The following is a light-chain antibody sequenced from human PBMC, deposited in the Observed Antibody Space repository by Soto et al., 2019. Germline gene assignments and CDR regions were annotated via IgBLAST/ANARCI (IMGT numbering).Light chain of an antibody. CDR1: QSVSSD. CDR2: GAS. J-gene: IGKJ4*01. CDR3: QQYNDWPLT. V-gene: IGKV3-15*01. Sequence: EVVMTQSPATLSVSPGERLTLSCRASQSVSSDLAWYQQKPGQAPRLLIYGASPRATGIPARFSGSGSGTEFTLNISSLQSEDFAVYYCQQYNDWPLTFGGGTKVEIK.